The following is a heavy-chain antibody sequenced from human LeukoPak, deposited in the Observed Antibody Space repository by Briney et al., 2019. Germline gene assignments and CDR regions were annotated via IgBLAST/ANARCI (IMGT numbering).Heavy chain of an antibody. CDR3: ATGTYYYGSGTYYTGGYWFDP. CDR2: IYYSGST. D-gene: IGHD3-10*01. CDR1: GGSVSSGSYY. Sequence: SETLSLTCTVSGGSVSSGSYYWSWIRQPPGKGLEWIGYIYYSGSTNYNPSLTSRVTISVDTSKNQFSLKLSSVTAADTAVYYCATGTYYYGSGTYYTGGYWFDPWGQGTLVTVSS. J-gene: IGHJ5*02. V-gene: IGHV4-61*01.